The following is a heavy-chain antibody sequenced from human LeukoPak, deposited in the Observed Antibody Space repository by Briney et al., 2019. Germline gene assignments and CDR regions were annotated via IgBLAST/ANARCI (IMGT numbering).Heavy chain of an antibody. Sequence: GGSLRLSCAASGFTFSSYEMNWVRQAPGKGLEWVSYISSSGTTIYHADSVKGRPTISRDNAKNSLYLQLNSLRAEDAGQYYCAGGPTTGNFDYWGQGNVVSVSS. CDR3: AGGPTTGNFDY. J-gene: IGHJ4*02. CDR2: ISSSGTTI. D-gene: IGHD1-1*01. CDR1: GFTFSSYE. V-gene: IGHV3-48*03.